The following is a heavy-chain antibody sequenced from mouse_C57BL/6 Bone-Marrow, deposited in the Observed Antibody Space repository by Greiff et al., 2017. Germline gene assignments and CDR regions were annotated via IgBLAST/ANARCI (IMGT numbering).Heavy chain of an antibody. CDR2: ISYDGSN. V-gene: IGHV3-6*01. CDR3: ANKAMDY. CDR1: GYSITSGYY. Sequence: EVQLVESGPGLVKPSQSLSLTCSVTGYSITSGYYWNWIRQFPGNKLEWMGYISYDGSNNYNPSLKNRISITRDTSKNQFFLKLNSVTTEDTATYYCANKAMDYWGQGTSVTVSS. J-gene: IGHJ4*01.